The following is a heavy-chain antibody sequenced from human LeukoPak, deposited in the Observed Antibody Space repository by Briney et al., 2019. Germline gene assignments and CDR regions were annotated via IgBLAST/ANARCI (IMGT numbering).Heavy chain of an antibody. CDR2: IYYSGST. D-gene: IGHD2-15*01. Sequence: SETLSLTCTVSGGSISSYYWSWIRQPPGKGLEWIGYIYYSGSTNYNPSLKSRVTISVDTSKNQFSLKLSSVTAADTAVYYCARDRGCSGGSCYSRLNWFDPWGQGTLVTVSS. V-gene: IGHV4-59*12. J-gene: IGHJ5*02. CDR1: GGSISSYY. CDR3: ARDRGCSGGSCYSRLNWFDP.